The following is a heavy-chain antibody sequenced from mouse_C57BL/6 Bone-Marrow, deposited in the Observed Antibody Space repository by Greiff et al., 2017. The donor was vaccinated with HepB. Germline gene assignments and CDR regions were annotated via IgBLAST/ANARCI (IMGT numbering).Heavy chain of an antibody. J-gene: IGHJ2*01. V-gene: IGHV5-4*02. D-gene: IGHD1-1*01. CDR1: GFTFSDYY. CDR2: ISDGGSYT. Sequence: EVQRVESGGGLVKPGGSLKLSCAASGFTFSDYYLYWVRQTPEKRLEWVATISDGGSYTYYPDSVKGRFTISRDNAKNNLYLQMSSLKSEDTAMYYCARERGNGRGFDYWGQGTTLTVSS. CDR3: ARERGNGRGFDY.